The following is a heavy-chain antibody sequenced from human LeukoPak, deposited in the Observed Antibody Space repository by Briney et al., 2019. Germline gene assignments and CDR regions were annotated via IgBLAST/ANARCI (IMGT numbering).Heavy chain of an antibody. CDR2: IYYSGST. V-gene: IGHV4-59*01. CDR1: GGSISSYY. D-gene: IGHD3-10*01. Sequence: SETLSLTCTVSGGSISSYYWSWIRQPPGKGLEWIGYIYYSGSTNYNPSLKSRVTISVDTSKNQFSLKLSSVTAADTAVYYCARSSGGERFDYWGQGTLVTVSS. J-gene: IGHJ4*02. CDR3: ARSSGGERFDY.